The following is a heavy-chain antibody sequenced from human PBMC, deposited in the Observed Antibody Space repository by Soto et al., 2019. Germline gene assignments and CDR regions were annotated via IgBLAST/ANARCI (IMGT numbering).Heavy chain of an antibody. CDR1: GGSINSSSYY. Sequence: QLQLQESGPGLVKPSETLSLTCTVSGGSINSSSYYWGWIRQPPGKGLEWIGSIYYSGSTYSNPSLKSRVTISVDTSKHQFSLKLSSVTAADTSVYYGARNDFWGGGRYSWGQGTLVTVSS. J-gene: IGHJ4*02. V-gene: IGHV4-39*01. D-gene: IGHD3-3*01. CDR2: IYYSGST. CDR3: ARNDFWGGGRYS.